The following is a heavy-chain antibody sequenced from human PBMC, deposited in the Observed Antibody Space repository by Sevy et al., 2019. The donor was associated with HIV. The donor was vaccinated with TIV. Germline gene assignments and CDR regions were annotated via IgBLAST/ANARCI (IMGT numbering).Heavy chain of an antibody. CDR3: ARESIGAVGDFDY. Sequence: SETLSLTCTVSGGSISNYFWSWIRQPPGKGLEWIGYIYYSGSTNYNPSLKSRVTILVDTSKNQFSLMLRSVTAADTAVYYCARESIGAVGDFDYWGQGTLVTVSS. CDR1: GGSISNYF. CDR2: IYYSGST. J-gene: IGHJ4*02. D-gene: IGHD6-13*01. V-gene: IGHV4-59*01.